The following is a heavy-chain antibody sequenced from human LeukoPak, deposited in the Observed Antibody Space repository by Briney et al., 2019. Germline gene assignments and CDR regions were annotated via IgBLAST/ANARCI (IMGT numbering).Heavy chain of an antibody. CDR2: ISSSSSTI. Sequence: GGSLRLSCAASGFTFSSYSMNWVRQAPGKGLEWVSYISSSSSTIYYADSVKGRFTISRDNAKNSLNLQMNSLRAEDTAVYYCARDRPLIVGATGGTDYWGQGTLVTVSS. CDR1: GFTFSSYS. D-gene: IGHD1-26*01. CDR3: ARDRPLIVGATGGTDY. J-gene: IGHJ4*02. V-gene: IGHV3-48*01.